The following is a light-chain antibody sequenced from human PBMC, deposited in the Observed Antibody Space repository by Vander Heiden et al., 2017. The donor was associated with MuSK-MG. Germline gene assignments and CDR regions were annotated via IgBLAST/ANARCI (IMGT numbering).Light chain of an antibody. V-gene: IGLV1-40*01. J-gene: IGLJ2*01. Sequence: QSVLTQPPSVSEAPGQTVTLSCTGSNSNIGAGFAVHWYQHLPGTAPKLLIYDYDNRPSGVADRFSGSKSGTSASLAITGLQADDEADYYCQSYDKTLSVVVFGGGTKLTVL. CDR3: QSYDKTLSVVV. CDR2: DYD. CDR1: NSNIGAGFA.